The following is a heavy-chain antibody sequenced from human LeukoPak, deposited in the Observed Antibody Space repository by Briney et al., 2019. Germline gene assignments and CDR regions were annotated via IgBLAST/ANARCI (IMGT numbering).Heavy chain of an antibody. CDR3: AKVRYVQWPYYFDY. CDR1: GFTFSSYS. J-gene: IGHJ4*02. D-gene: IGHD6-19*01. V-gene: IGHV3-21*04. CDR2: ISSSSSYI. Sequence: GGSLRLSCAASGFTFSSYSMNWVRQAPGKGLEWVSSISSSSSYIYYADSVKGRFTISRDNSKNTLYLQMNSLRAEDTAVYYCAKVRYVQWPYYFDYWGQGTLVTVSS.